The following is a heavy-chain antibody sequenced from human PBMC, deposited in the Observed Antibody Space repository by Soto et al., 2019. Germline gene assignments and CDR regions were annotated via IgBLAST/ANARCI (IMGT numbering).Heavy chain of an antibody. Sequence: PGGSLRLSCAASGIIFSSYWMHWVRQAPGKGLVWVSRINSDGSSTSYADSVKGRFTISRDNAKNTLYLQMNSLRAEDTAVYYCAKNPGYYYDSTGYHFDYWGQGTLVTVSS. V-gene: IGHV3-74*01. CDR2: INSDGSST. J-gene: IGHJ4*02. CDR3: AKNPGYYYDSTGYHFDY. CDR1: GIIFSSYW. D-gene: IGHD3-22*01.